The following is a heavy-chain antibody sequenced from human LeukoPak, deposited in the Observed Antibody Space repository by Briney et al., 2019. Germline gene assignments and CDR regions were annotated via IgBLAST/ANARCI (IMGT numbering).Heavy chain of an antibody. J-gene: IGHJ4*02. Sequence: ASVKVSCKAAGYTFTSYGISWVRQAPGQGLEWMGWISAYNGNTNYAQKLQGRVTMTTDTSTSTAYMELRSLRSDDTAVYYCARDTYYDFWSGCHFYFDYWGQGTLVTVSS. CDR3: ARDTYYDFWSGCHFYFDY. CDR1: GYTFTSYG. D-gene: IGHD3-3*01. CDR2: ISAYNGNT. V-gene: IGHV1-18*01.